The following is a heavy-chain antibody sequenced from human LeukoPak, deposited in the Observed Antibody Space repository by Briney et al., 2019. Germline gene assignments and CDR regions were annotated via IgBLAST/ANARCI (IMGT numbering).Heavy chain of an antibody. Sequence: GGSLRLSCTASGFTFSSYAMNWVRHDPGKGLRWVSYISSSSSTIYYADSVKGRFTISRDNAKNSLYLQMNSLRDEDTAVYYCARDRGPYSSSWYGSGDYWGQGTLVTVSS. J-gene: IGHJ4*02. D-gene: IGHD6-13*01. CDR1: GFTFSSYA. CDR2: ISSSSSTI. V-gene: IGHV3-48*02. CDR3: ARDRGPYSSSWYGSGDY.